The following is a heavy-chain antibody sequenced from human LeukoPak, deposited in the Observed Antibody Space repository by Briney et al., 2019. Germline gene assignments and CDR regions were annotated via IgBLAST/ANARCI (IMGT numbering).Heavy chain of an antibody. CDR3: ARGRIAAAAADY. Sequence: GGSLRLSCAASGFMFSSNWMSWVRLAPGKGLEWVANIKGDGTETYYVDSVKGRFTISRDNAKNSLYLQMNSLRDEDTALYYCARGRIAAAAADYWGQGTLVTVSS. J-gene: IGHJ4*02. D-gene: IGHD6-13*01. CDR2: IKGDGTET. V-gene: IGHV3-7*01. CDR1: GFMFSSNW.